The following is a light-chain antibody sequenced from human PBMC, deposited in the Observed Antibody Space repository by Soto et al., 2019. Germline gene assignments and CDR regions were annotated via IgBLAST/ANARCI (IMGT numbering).Light chain of an antibody. CDR2: GAS. CDR3: QQYNNWPPIT. CDR1: QSVSSSY. V-gene: IGKV3-15*01. J-gene: IGKJ5*01. Sequence: IGLTQSPGTLSLSPAERAPLSCSSSQSVSSSYLAWYQQKPGQAPRLLIYGASTRATGIPARFSGSGSGTEFILTISSLQSEDFAVHYCQQYNNWPPITFGQVRRLEIK.